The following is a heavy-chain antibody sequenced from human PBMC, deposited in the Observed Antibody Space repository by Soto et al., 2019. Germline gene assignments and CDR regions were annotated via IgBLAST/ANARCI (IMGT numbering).Heavy chain of an antibody. CDR3: AKITTVTTRGYFDY. D-gene: IGHD4-17*01. V-gene: IGHV3-23*01. CDR1: GFMFRRYA. CDR2: ISGSGGST. J-gene: IGHJ4*02. Sequence: PGGSLRLSCAASGFMFRRYAMSWVRQSPGKGLEWVSAISGSGGSTYYADSVKGRFTISRDNSKNTLYLQMNSLRAEDTAVYYCAKITTVTTRGYFDYWGQGTLVTVSS.